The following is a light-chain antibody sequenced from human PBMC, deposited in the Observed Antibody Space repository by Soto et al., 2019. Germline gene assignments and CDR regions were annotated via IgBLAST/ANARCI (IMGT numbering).Light chain of an antibody. CDR1: QSLSSSF. V-gene: IGKV3-20*01. J-gene: IGKJ3*01. CDR2: GAS. Sequence: EIVLTQSPGTLSLSPGERATLSCRASQSLSSSFLAWFQQKPGQTPRLLIYGASSRATGISDRFSGSGSGTDFTLTISRLEPEDFAMYYCQQYGTSPTFGPGTKVDIK. CDR3: QQYGTSPT.